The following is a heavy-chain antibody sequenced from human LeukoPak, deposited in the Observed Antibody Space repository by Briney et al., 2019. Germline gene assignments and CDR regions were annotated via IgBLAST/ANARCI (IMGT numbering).Heavy chain of an antibody. V-gene: IGHV4-4*07. D-gene: IGHD3-9*01. Sequence: PSETLSLTCTVSGGSISSYYWSWIRQPAGKGLEWIGRIYTSGSTNYNPSLKSRVTISVDKSKNQFSLKLSSVTAADTAVYYCARENYDILTGYSYFEYWGQGTLVTVSS. CDR3: ARENYDILTGYSYFEY. CDR2: IYTSGST. CDR1: GGSISSYY. J-gene: IGHJ4*02.